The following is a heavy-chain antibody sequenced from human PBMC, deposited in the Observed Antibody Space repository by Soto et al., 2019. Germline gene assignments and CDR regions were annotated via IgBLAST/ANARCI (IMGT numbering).Heavy chain of an antibody. D-gene: IGHD5-12*01. Sequence: GGSLRLSCAASGFTFSNYAMSWVRQAPGKGLEWVSAISGSGGSTYYADSVKGRFTISRDNSKNTLYLQMNSLRAEDTAVYYCATSRYDDFFDYWGQGTLVTVSS. CDR3: ATSRYDDFFDY. J-gene: IGHJ4*02. CDR1: GFTFSNYA. CDR2: ISGSGGST. V-gene: IGHV3-23*01.